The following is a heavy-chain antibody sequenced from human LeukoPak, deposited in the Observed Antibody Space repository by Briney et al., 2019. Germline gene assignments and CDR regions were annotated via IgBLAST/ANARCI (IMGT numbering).Heavy chain of an antibody. V-gene: IGHV1-69*04. CDR1: GGTFSSYA. Sequence: ASVKVSCKPSGGTFSSYAISWVRQAPGQGLEWMGRIIPILGIANYAQKFQGRVTITADKSTSTAYMELSSLRSEDTAVYHCARDPGDSSNHYYYGMDVWGQGTTVTVSS. D-gene: IGHD6-13*01. CDR2: IIPILGIA. J-gene: IGHJ6*02. CDR3: ARDPGDSSNHYYYGMDV.